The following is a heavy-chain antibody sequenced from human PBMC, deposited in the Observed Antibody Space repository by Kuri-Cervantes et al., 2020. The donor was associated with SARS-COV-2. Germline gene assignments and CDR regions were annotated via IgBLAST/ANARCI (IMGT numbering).Heavy chain of an antibody. V-gene: IGHV1-2*04. CDR1: GYTFTGYY. CDR3: AREAPYSSSWSSAFDI. D-gene: IGHD6-13*01. J-gene: IGHJ3*02. CDR2: INPNSGGT. Sequence: ASVKVSCKASGYTFTGYYMHWVRQAPGQGLEWMGWINPNSGGTNYAQKFQGWVTMTRDTSISTAYMELSRLRSDDTAVYYCAREAPYSSSWSSAFDIWGQGTMVTVSS.